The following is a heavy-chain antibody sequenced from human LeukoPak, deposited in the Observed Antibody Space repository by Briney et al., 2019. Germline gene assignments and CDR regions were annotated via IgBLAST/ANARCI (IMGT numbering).Heavy chain of an antibody. CDR3: ARSTMIALSDY. CDR1: GGSFSSYY. D-gene: IGHD3-22*01. J-gene: IGHJ4*02. Sequence: SETLSLTCTVAGGSFSSYYWSWIRQPPGKGLQCIGYFYTSGSTNYNPSLKSRVTISVDTSKNQFSLKLSSVTAADTAVYYCARSTMIALSDYWGQGTLVTVSS. V-gene: IGHV4-4*09. CDR2: FYTSGST.